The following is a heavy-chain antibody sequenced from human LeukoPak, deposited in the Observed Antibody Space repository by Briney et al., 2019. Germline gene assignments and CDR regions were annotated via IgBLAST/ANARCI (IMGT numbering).Heavy chain of an antibody. Sequence: GGSLRLSCAASGFTLSSYAMSWVRQAPGRGLEWVSVISGSGGSTYYADSMKGRFTISRDNSKNTLYLQMNSLRVEDTAVYYCAKGPQVGSGYHPDYWGQGTLVTVSS. CDR3: AKGPQVGSGYHPDY. CDR2: ISGSGGST. D-gene: IGHD3-22*01. J-gene: IGHJ4*02. CDR1: GFTLSSYA. V-gene: IGHV3-23*01.